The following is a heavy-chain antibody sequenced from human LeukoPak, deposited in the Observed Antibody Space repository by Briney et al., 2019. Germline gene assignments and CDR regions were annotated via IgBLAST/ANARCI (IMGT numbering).Heavy chain of an antibody. CDR3: ARKFGREIDY. CDR2: INHSGST. J-gene: IGHJ4*02. V-gene: IGHV4-34*01. CDR1: GGSFSGYY. D-gene: IGHD3-10*01. Sequence: SETLSLTCAVYGGSFSGYYWSWIRQPPGKGLEWIGEINHSGSTNYNPSLKSRVTISVDTSKNQFSLKLSSVTAADTAVYYCARKFGREIDYWGQGTLVTVSS.